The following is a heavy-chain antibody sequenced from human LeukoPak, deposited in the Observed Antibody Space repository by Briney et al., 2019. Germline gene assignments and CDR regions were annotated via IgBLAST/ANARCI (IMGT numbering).Heavy chain of an antibody. V-gene: IGHV1-24*01. J-gene: IGHJ3*02. CDR1: GYTLTELS. D-gene: IGHD2-8*01. Sequence: ASVKVSCKVSGYTLTELSMHWVRQAPGKGLEWMGGFDPEGGETIYAQKFQGRVTMTEDTSTDTAYMELSSLRSEDTAVYYCATDKGAGVVMEVYAEIHAFDIWGQGTMVTVSS. CDR3: ATDKGAGVVMEVYAEIHAFDI. CDR2: FDPEGGET.